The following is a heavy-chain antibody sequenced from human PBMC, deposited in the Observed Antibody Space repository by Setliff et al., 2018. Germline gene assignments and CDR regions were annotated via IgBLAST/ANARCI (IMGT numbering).Heavy chain of an antibody. Sequence: SETLSLTCTVSGGSISSYYWSWIRQPAGKGLEWIGHIHYTGSTNYNPSLETRVTISLDTSKNQFSLKLNSVTAADMAVYYCAREQWLDPPGYYYMDVWAKGTTVTVSS. CDR2: IHYTGST. D-gene: IGHD6-19*01. V-gene: IGHV4-4*07. J-gene: IGHJ6*03. CDR3: AREQWLDPPGYYYMDV. CDR1: GGSISSYY.